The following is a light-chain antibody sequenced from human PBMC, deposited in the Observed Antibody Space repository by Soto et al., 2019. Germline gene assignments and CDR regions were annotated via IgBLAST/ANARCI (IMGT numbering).Light chain of an antibody. CDR2: DAS. V-gene: IGKV1-5*01. Sequence: DIQMTQSPSTLAASVGDRVTITCRASQSISSWLAWYQQKPGNAHNILIYDASSLESGVPSRFSGSVSGTEFTLTISSLHPDDFATYYCQQYNSYPWTFGQGPKVEIK. CDR1: QSISSW. CDR3: QQYNSYPWT. J-gene: IGKJ1*01.